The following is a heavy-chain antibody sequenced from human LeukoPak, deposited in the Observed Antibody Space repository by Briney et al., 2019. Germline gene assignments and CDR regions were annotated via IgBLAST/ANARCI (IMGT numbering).Heavy chain of an antibody. CDR1: GFIFGGFA. J-gene: IGHJ4*02. CDR2: VTGGGTT. CDR3: AKDTGSGWDFDS. V-gene: IGHV3-43*02. Sequence: PGGSLRLPCAASGFIFGGFAMHWVRQAPVRGLEWVSLVTGGGTTYYADSVRGRFTISRDNSKNSLYLQMNTLRTEDTAFYYCAKDTGSGWDFDSWGQGTLVTVSS. D-gene: IGHD6-19*01.